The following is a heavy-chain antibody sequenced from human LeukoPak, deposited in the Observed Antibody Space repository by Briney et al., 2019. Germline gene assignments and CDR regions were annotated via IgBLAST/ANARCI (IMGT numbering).Heavy chain of an antibody. J-gene: IGHJ4*02. D-gene: IGHD4-17*01. CDR1: GGSTSSSDYY. Sequence: PSETLSLTCTVSGGSTSSSDYYWGWIRQPPDEGLEWIASIRYSGNTYYNPSLKSRVTISVDTSKNQFSLKLSSVTAADTAVYYCARVGHDYGDLHFDYWGQGTLVTVSS. V-gene: IGHV4-39*07. CDR3: ARVGHDYGDLHFDY. CDR2: IRYSGNT.